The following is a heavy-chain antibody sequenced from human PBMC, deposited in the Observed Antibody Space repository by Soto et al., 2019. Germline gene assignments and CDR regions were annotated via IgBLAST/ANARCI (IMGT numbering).Heavy chain of an antibody. J-gene: IGHJ4*02. CDR2: ISWDDDK. D-gene: IGHD3-3*01. CDR1: GFSLTTSRMR. Sequence: ITLNESGPTVVSPTEALTLTCRFSGFSLTTSRMRVGWVRQSPGKAPEGLALISWDDDKRYSESLKSRLTITKDTSKNQVVLTVANLDPTDTATYYCAHRVLRTVFGLVTTTAIYFDFWGQGTPVAVSS. V-gene: IGHV2-5*02. CDR3: AHRVLRTVFGLVTTTAIYFDF.